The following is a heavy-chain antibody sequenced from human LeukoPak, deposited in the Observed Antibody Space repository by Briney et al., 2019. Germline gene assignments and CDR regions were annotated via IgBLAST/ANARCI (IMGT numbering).Heavy chain of an antibody. CDR1: GFTFSAYT. D-gene: IGHD3-9*01. CDR3: ARGGRNYDALTGYFDLQYFDY. Sequence: GSRRLSCAASGFTFSAYTMHWVSQAPGKGLEWVSSISSSSADIYYADSLKGRFIISRDNGDNSLHLQVDSLRGEDTALYYCARGGRNYDALTGYFDLQYFDYWGQGSLFPDSS. V-gene: IGHV3-21*01. J-gene: IGHJ4*02. CDR2: ISSSSADI.